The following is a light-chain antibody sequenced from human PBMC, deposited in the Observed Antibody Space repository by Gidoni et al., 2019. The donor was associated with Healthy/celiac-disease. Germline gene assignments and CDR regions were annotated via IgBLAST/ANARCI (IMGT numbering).Light chain of an antibody. CDR1: QSISSY. Sequence: AIWMTQSPSLHSASTGDRGTISCRMRQSISSYLAWYQKKPGKAPELLIYAASTLQSGVPSRFSGSGSGTDFTLTISCLQSEDFATYYCQQYYSFPRTFGQGTKVEIK. CDR3: QQYYSFPRT. V-gene: IGKV1D-8*02. CDR2: AAS. J-gene: IGKJ1*01.